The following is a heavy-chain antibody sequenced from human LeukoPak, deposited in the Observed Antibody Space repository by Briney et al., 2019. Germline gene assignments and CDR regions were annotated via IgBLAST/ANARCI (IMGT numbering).Heavy chain of an antibody. D-gene: IGHD3-22*01. CDR2: IYYSGST. CDR1: GGSISSYY. CDR3: ARVRYYYDSSGYYLGSYYFDY. Sequence: PSETLSLTCTVSGGSISSYYWSWLRQPPGKGLEWIGYIYYSGSTNYNPSLKSRVTISVDTSKNQFSLKLSSVTAADTAVYYCARVRYYYDSSGYYLGSYYFDYWGQGTLVTVSS. V-gene: IGHV4-59*01. J-gene: IGHJ4*02.